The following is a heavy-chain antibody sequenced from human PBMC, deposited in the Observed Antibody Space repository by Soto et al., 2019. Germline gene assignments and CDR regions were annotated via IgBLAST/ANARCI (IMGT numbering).Heavy chain of an antibody. CDR2: INHSGST. V-gene: IGHV4-34*01. CDR3: VRAHRGYYYDSSGYYYFDY. J-gene: IGHJ4*02. CDR1: GGSFSGYY. Sequence: PSETLSLTCAVYGGSFSGYYWSWIRQPPGKGLEWIGEINHSGSTNYNPSLKSRVTISVDTSKNQFSLKLSSVTAADTAVYYCVRAHRGYYYDSSGYYYFDYWGQGTLVTVSS. D-gene: IGHD3-22*01.